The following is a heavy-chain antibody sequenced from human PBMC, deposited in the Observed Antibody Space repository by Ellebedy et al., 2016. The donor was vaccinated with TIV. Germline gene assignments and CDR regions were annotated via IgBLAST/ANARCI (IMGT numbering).Heavy chain of an antibody. D-gene: IGHD3-10*01. CDR3: ARDYYGSGSYYCDY. V-gene: IGHV3-21*01. CDR2: ISGSSSYM. CDR1: GFTLSNYE. J-gene: IGHJ4*02. Sequence: PGGSLRLSCAGSGFTLSNYEMNWVRQAPGKGLEWVSSISGSSSYMYYADSVKGRFTISRDNAKRSLYLQMNSLRAEDTATYYCARDYYGSGSYYCDYWGQGTLVTVSS.